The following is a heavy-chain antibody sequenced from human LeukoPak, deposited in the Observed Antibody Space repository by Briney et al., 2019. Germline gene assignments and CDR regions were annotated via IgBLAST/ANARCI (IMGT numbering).Heavy chain of an antibody. J-gene: IGHJ4*02. CDR3: ARGTAVAGTDY. V-gene: IGHV3-21*01. D-gene: IGHD6-19*01. CDR2: ISSSSNYI. CDR1: TFNFSNSR. Sequence: GGSLRLSCAASTFNFSNSRMNWVRQAPGKGLEWVSSISSSSNYIYYADSVKGRFTISRDNAKNTLYLQMNSLSAEDTAVYYCARGTAVAGTDYWGQGTLVTVSS.